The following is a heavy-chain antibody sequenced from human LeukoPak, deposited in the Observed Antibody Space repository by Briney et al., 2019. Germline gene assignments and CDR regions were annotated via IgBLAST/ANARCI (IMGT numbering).Heavy chain of an antibody. J-gene: IGHJ4*02. Sequence: SETLFLTCTVSGGSIISYYWSWIRQPPGKGLEWIGYIYYSGSTNYSPSLTSRVTISIDRSKNQLSLKLSSVTAADTAVYYCARGTAMVTFNYWGQGTLVTVSS. CDR1: GGSIISYY. V-gene: IGHV4-59*01. D-gene: IGHD5-18*01. CDR3: ARGTAMVTFNY. CDR2: IYYSGST.